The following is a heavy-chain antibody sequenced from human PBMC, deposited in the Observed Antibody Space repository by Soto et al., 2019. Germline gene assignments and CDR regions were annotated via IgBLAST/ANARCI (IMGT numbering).Heavy chain of an antibody. CDR2: ISGSGGST. J-gene: IGHJ4*02. Sequence: GGSLRLSCAASGFTFSSYAMSWVRQAPGKGLEWVSAISGSGGSTYYADSVKGRFTISRDNSKNTLHLQMNSLRAEDTAVYYCAKEELLYCTPCLVDYWGQGTLVTVSS. D-gene: IGHD1-26*01. CDR3: AKEELLYCTPCLVDY. CDR1: GFTFSSYA. V-gene: IGHV3-23*01.